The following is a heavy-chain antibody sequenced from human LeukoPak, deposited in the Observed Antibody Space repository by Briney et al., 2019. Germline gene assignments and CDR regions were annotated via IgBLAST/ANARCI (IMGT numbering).Heavy chain of an antibody. D-gene: IGHD3-3*01. CDR1: GGSISSSSYY. V-gene: IGHV4-39*07. J-gene: IGHJ5*02. CDR2: IYYSGST. Sequence: PSETLSLTCTVSGGSISSSSYYWGWIRQPPGKGLEWIGSIYYSGSTYYNPSLKSRVTISVDTSKNQFSLKLSSVTAADTAVYYCARANYDFWSGTRGPFDPWGQGTLVTVSS. CDR3: ARANYDFWSGTRGPFDP.